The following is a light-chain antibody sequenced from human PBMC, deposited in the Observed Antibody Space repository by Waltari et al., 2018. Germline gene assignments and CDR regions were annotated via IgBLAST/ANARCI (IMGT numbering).Light chain of an antibody. J-gene: IGKJ4*01. CDR3: QQYYSTSALT. CDR2: WAS. CDR1: QSVLYTSNNKNY. Sequence: DIVMTQSPDSLAVSLGERATINCKSSQSVLYTSNNKNYLAWYQQKPGQPPKLLIYWASTRESGVPDRFSGSGSGTDFTLTISSLQAEDVAVYYCQQYYSTSALTFGDGTKVEIK. V-gene: IGKV4-1*01.